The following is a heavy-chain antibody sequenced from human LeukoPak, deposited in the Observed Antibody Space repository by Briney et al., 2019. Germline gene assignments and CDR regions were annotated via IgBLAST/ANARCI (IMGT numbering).Heavy chain of an antibody. D-gene: IGHD4-17*01. CDR2: INHSGST. J-gene: IGHJ4*02. Sequence: SETLSLTCAVYGGSFSGYYWSWIRQPPGKGLEWIGEINHSGSTNYNPSLKSRVTISVDTSKNQFSLKLSSVTAADTAVYYCARALGTTVTTKIDYWGQGTLVTASS. CDR1: GGSFSGYY. V-gene: IGHV4-34*01. CDR3: ARALGTTVTTKIDY.